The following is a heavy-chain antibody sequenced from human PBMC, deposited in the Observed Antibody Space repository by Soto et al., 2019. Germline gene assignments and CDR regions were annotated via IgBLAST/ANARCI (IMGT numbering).Heavy chain of an antibody. CDR2: IYPGDSDT. CDR1: GFTFTSYW. D-gene: IGHD2-2*01. J-gene: IGHJ4*02. V-gene: IGHV5-51*01. CDR3: AKHEGYCSSTTCSNFDY. Sequence: GESLKISCKASGFTFTSYWIAWERQMPGKGLEWMGIIYPGDSDTSYSPSFQGQVTISADKSINTAYLQWSSLKASDTAMYYCAKHEGYCSSTTCSNFDYWGQGTLVTVSS.